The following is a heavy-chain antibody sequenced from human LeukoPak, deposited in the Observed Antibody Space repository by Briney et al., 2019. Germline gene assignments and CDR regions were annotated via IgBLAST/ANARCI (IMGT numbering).Heavy chain of an antibody. CDR3: AKESDSGYHSEGPKY. Sequence: PGGSLRLSCAASGFVFSDYGMHWVRQAPGKGLEWVAFARYDGSNEYYADSVKGRFTVSRDNSKNTLYLQMNSLRAEDTAVYSCAKESDSGYHSEGPKYWGRGTVVTVSS. V-gene: IGHV3-30*02. CDR1: GFVFSDYG. J-gene: IGHJ4*02. CDR2: ARYDGSNE. D-gene: IGHD5-12*01.